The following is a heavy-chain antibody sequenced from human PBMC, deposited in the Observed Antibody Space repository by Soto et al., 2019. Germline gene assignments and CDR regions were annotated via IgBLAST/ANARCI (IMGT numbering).Heavy chain of an antibody. CDR1: GASISSYS. V-gene: IGHV4-4*07. CDR2: ISASGNL. CDR3: AGGDHWRLVDY. J-gene: IGHJ4*02. Sequence: PSETLSVTCSVSGASISSYSWSWIRQPAGKGLEWIGRISASGNLNYNPSLMSRASMSLDTSKNLFSLRLRSVTAADTAVYYCAGGDHWRLVDYWGRGNLVTVSS. D-gene: IGHD3-16*01.